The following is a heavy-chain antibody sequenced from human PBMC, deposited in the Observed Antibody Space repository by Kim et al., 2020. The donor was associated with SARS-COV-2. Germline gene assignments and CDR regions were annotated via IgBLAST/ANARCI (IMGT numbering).Heavy chain of an antibody. CDR1: GGSISSYY. V-gene: IGHV4-59*13. Sequence: SETLSLTCTVSGGSISSYYWSWIRQPPGKGLEWIGYIYYSGSTNYNPSLKSRVTISVDTSKNQFSLKLSSVTAADTAVYYCARGYYFYYWGQGTLVTVSS. J-gene: IGHJ4*02. CDR2: IYYSGST. CDR3: ARGYYFYY.